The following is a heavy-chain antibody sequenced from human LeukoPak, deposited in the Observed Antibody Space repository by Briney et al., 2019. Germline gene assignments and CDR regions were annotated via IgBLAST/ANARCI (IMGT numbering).Heavy chain of an antibody. Sequence: GSSVTVSCKASGGTFSSYAISWVRQAPGQGLEWMGKIIPIYGRANYGQKFQGRVTITADESTTTSYMELSSLTAEDMAVYYCATGGAYEFRDDYWGQGTLVTVSS. V-gene: IGHV1-69*15. J-gene: IGHJ4*02. D-gene: IGHD3-3*01. CDR2: IIPIYGRA. CDR3: ATGGAYEFRDDY. CDR1: GGTFSSYA.